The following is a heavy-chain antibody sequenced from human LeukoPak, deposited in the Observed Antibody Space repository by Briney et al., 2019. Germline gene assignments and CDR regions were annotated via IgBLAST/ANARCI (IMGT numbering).Heavy chain of an antibody. D-gene: IGHD3-3*01. J-gene: IGHJ6*03. Sequence: ASVKVSCKASGYTFTSYYMHWVRQAPGQGLEWMGIINPSGGSTSYAQKFQGRVTMTRDTSTSTVYMELSSLRSEDTAVYYCAKGLYLQYYDFWSGSDNMDVWGKGTTVTVSS. V-gene: IGHV1-46*01. CDR3: AKGLYLQYYDFWSGSDNMDV. CDR2: INPSGGST. CDR1: GYTFTSYY.